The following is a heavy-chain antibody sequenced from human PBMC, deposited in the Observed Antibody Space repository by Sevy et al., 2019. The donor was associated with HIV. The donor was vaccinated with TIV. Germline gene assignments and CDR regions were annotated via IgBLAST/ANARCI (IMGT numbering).Heavy chain of an antibody. J-gene: IGHJ4*02. D-gene: IGHD2-15*01. Sequence: ASVKVSCKVSGYTLTQLSMHWVRQAPGKGLEWMGSFDPEEGERIYAQKFQGRITMTEDTSTDIAYMDLSSLKSDDTAVYYCATTREYYQGKSGYFDYWGQGALVTVSS. CDR1: GYTLTQLS. V-gene: IGHV1-24*01. CDR3: ATTREYYQGKSGYFDY. CDR2: FDPEEGER.